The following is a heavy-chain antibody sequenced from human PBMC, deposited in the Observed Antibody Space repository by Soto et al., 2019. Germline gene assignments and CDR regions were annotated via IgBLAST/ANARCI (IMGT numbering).Heavy chain of an antibody. Sequence: ASVKVSCKASGYTFTSYYMHWVRQAPGQGLEWMGIINPSDGSTTYALKFQGRVTMTRDTSTSIVYLELTGLGSEDTAVYYCARREGTYYYGSRSYGLKIWFDPWGQGTLVTVSS. CDR1: GYTFTSYY. CDR3: ARREGTYYYGSRSYGLKIWFDP. J-gene: IGHJ5*02. D-gene: IGHD3-10*01. CDR2: INPSDGST. V-gene: IGHV1-46*01.